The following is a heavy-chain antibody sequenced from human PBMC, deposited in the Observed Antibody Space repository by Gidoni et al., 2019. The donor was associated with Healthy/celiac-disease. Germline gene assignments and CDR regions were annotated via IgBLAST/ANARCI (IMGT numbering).Heavy chain of an antibody. Sequence: EVQLVESAGGLVQPGGSLRLSCAASGFTFTSYAMSWVRQAPGKGLAWVSAISGSGGSTYYADSVKGRFTISRDNSKNTLYLQMNSLRAEDTAVYYCAKDYRQAYCGGDCLGGGAFDIWGQGTMVTVSS. CDR1: GFTFTSYA. J-gene: IGHJ3*02. D-gene: IGHD2-21*02. CDR3: AKDYRQAYCGGDCLGGGAFDI. CDR2: ISGSGGST. V-gene: IGHV3-23*04.